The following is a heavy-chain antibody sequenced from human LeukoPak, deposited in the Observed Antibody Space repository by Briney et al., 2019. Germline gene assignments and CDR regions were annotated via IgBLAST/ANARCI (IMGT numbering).Heavy chain of an antibody. CDR1: AGSISSSNW. D-gene: IGHD2-15*01. J-gene: IGHJ6*02. Sequence: PSGTLSLTCAVSAGSISSSNWWSWVRQPPGKGLEWIGEIYHSGSTNYNPSLKSRVTISVDKSKNQFSLKLSSVTAADTAVYYCARDLCSGGSCYSDYYYGMDVWGQGTTVTVSS. CDR2: IYHSGST. CDR3: ARDLCSGGSCYSDYYYGMDV. V-gene: IGHV4-4*02.